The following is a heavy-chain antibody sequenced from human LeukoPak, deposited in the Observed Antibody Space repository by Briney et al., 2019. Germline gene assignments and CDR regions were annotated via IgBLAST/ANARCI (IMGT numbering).Heavy chain of an antibody. CDR2: INPNTGVT. CDR3: ARKSMAAVGTFDY. V-gene: IGHV1-2*02. Sequence: ASVKVSCKASGYTFTGYFMHWVRKAPEQGLEWMGCINPNTGVTRYAQKFQGRVTMTRDTSISTAYLELSRLRSDDTAVYYCARKSMAAVGTFDYWGQGTLVTVSS. CDR1: GYTFTGYF. J-gene: IGHJ4*02. D-gene: IGHD6-13*01.